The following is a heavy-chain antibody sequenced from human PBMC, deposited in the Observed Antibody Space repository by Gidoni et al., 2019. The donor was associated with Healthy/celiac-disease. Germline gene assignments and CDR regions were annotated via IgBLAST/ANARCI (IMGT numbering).Heavy chain of an antibody. CDR3: ARSGGDYGGGYYYGMDV. Sequence: QVQLVQSGAEVKKPGSSVKVSCKASGGTFSSYTISWVRQAPGQGLEWMGRIIPTLGIANYAQKFQGRVTITADKSTSTAYMELSSLRSEDTAVYYCARSGGDYGGGYYYGMDVWGQGTTVTVSS. D-gene: IGHD4-17*01. J-gene: IGHJ6*02. CDR1: GGTFSSYT. V-gene: IGHV1-69*02. CDR2: IIPTLGIA.